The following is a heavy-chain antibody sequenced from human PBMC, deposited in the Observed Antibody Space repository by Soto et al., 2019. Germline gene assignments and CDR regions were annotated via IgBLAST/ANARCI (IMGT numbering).Heavy chain of an antibody. D-gene: IGHD3-10*02. Sequence: EVHLVESGGGLAQPGGSLRLSCAASGFTFSGSAIHWVRQASGKGLEWLGLIRSKANNYATAYGASVKGRFTISRDDSKNTAYLQMNSLKTEDTAIYYCSRQMFSPDNHWGQGTLVTVSS. V-gene: IGHV3-73*01. CDR2: IRSKANNYAT. J-gene: IGHJ5*02. CDR3: SRQMFSPDNH. CDR1: GFTFSGSA.